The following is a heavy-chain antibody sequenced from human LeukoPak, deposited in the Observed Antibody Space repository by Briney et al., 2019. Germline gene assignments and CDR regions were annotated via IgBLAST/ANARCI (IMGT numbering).Heavy chain of an antibody. CDR2: ISYDGSKK. CDR1: GFTFSSYG. J-gene: IGHJ4*02. D-gene: IGHD3-9*01. Sequence: GGSLRLSCAASGFTFSSYGMHWVRQAPGKGLEWVAVISYDGSKKYYEDSVKGRFTISRDNAKNSLYLQMNSLRAEDTAVYYCARGGSYDILTGYYKYWGQGTLVTVSS. V-gene: IGHV3-30*03. CDR3: ARGGSYDILTGYYKY.